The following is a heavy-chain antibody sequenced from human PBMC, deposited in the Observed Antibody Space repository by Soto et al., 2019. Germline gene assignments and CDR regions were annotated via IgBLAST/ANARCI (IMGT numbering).Heavy chain of an antibody. V-gene: IGHV3-30*04. Sequence: QVQLVESGGGVVQPGGSLRLSCSTSGFLFSGYAMHWVRQTPGKGLERVAVISYDGKEKYYSDSAEGRFTISRESSGVTLYLQMSILSVEDTAVYYCAIGRGLAARPQHLDHWGQGTLVTVTS. J-gene: IGHJ4*02. CDR3: AIGRGLAARPQHLDH. CDR2: ISYDGKEK. D-gene: IGHD6-6*01. CDR1: GFLFSGYA.